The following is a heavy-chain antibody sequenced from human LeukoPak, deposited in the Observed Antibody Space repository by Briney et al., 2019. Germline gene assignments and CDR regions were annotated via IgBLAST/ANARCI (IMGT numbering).Heavy chain of an antibody. V-gene: IGHV4-38-2*01. CDR3: ARQTGENYFDY. Sequence: PSETLSLTCAVSGYSISSGYYWGWIRQPPGKGLEWIGSIYYSGSTYYNPSLKSRVTISVDTSKNQFSLKLSSVTAADTAVYYCARQTGENYFDYWGQGTLVTVSS. CDR1: GYSISSGYY. J-gene: IGHJ4*02. D-gene: IGHD7-27*01. CDR2: IYYSGST.